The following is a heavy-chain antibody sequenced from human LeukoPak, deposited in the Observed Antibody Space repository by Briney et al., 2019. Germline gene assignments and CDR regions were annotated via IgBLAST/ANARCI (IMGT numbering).Heavy chain of an antibody. CDR2: ISSSSSYI. J-gene: IGHJ3*02. CDR3: ARGPTLDQDAFDI. V-gene: IGHV3-21*01. D-gene: IGHD3/OR15-3a*01. Sequence: PGGSLRLSCAASGFTFSSYSMNWVRQAPGKGLEWVSSISSSSSYIYYADSVKGRFTISRDNAKNSLYLQMNSLRAEDTAVYYCARGPTLDQDAFDIWGQGTMVTVSS. CDR1: GFTFSSYS.